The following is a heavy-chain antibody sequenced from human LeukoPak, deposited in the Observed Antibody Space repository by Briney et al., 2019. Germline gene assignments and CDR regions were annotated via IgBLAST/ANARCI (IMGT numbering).Heavy chain of an antibody. J-gene: IGHJ4*02. D-gene: IGHD3-3*01. CDR1: GFTFSKTW. Sequence: GGSLRLSCAASGFTFSKTWMHWVRPAPGKGLEWVGRIKSISDGGTTDYAAPVKGRFTVSRDDSSNTLYLQINSLKSDDTAVYYCSTGFVGTASYWGQGTLVTVSS. V-gene: IGHV3-15*01. CDR3: STGFVGTASY. CDR2: IKSISDGGTT.